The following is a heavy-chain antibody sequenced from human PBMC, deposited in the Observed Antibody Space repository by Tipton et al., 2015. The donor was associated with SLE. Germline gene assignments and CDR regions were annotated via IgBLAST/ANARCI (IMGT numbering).Heavy chain of an antibody. V-gene: IGHV4-4*02. J-gene: IGHJ3*02. CDR3: ARRRSGSGGGPFDI. D-gene: IGHD1-26*01. Sequence: TLSLTCAVSGGSISSTNWWSWVRQPPGKGLEWIGEIYHSGSTNYSPSLKSRVTISVDTSKNQFSLKLNSVTAADTAVYYCARRRSGSGGGPFDIWGQGTMITVSS. CDR1: GGSISSTNW. CDR2: IYHSGST.